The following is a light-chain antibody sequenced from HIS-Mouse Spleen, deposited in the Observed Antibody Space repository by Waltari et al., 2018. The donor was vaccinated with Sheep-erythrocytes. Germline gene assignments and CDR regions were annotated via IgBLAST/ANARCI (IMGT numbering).Light chain of an antibody. CDR2: EVS. V-gene: IGLV2-14*01. CDR1: SSDGGGYNY. Sequence: QSALTQPASVSGSPGQSITISCPGTSSDGGGYNYVSWYQQHPGKAPKLMIYEVSNRPSGVSNRFSGSKSGNTASLTISGLQAEDEADYYCSSYTSSSTQVFGGGTKLTVL. CDR3: SSYTSSSTQV. J-gene: IGLJ2*01.